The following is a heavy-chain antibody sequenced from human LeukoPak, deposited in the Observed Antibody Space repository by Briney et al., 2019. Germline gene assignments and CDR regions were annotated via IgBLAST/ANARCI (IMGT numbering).Heavy chain of an antibody. J-gene: IGHJ4*02. CDR2: IKQDGSEK. D-gene: IGHD3-3*01. V-gene: IGHV3-7*01. CDR1: GFTFSSYW. Sequence: PGGSLRLSCLTSGFTFSSYWMSWVRQAPGKGLEWVANIKQDGSEKYYVDSVKGRFTISRDNAKNSLYLQMNSLRAEDTAVYYCARTIYLWGQGTLVTVSS. CDR3: ARTIYL.